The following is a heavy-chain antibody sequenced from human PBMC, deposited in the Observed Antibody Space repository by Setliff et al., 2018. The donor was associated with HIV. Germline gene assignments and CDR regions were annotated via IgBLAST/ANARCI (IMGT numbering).Heavy chain of an antibody. D-gene: IGHD3-3*01. CDR1: GGSINPYY. Sequence: SETLSLTCTVSGGSINPYYWIWIRQPPGKRLEWIGFIYYTGSTHYNPSLKSRVSMSLDTSKNQFSLSLSSVTAADTAIYYCARHVSVGPTYYYDSWGQGTLVTVSS. CDR3: ARHVSVGPTYYYDS. J-gene: IGHJ4*02. CDR2: IYYTGST. V-gene: IGHV4-59*08.